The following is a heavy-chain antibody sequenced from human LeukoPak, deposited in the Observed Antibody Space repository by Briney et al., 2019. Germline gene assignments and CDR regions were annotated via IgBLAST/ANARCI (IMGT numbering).Heavy chain of an antibody. D-gene: IGHD2/OR15-2a*01. CDR2: ISGSGGST. CDR3: AKYSDSTGAHYFDY. V-gene: IGHV3-23*01. CDR1: GFTFSSYA. J-gene: IGHJ4*02. Sequence: AGGSLRLSCAASGFTFSSYAMSWVRQAPGKGLEWVSAISGSGGSTYYADSVKGRFTISRDNSKNTLSLQMNSLRVEDTALYYCAKYSDSTGAHYFDYWGQGTLVTVSS.